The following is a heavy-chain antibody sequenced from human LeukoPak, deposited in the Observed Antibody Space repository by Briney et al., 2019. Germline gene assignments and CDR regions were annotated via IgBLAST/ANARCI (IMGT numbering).Heavy chain of an antibody. CDR2: ISGGGGST. CDR3: ARTYSSGWSNWFDP. J-gene: IGHJ5*02. CDR1: GFTFSTNA. V-gene: IGHV3-23*01. D-gene: IGHD6-19*01. Sequence: GGSLRLSCAASGFTFSTNAMSWVRQAPGKGLEWVSGISGGGGSTSYADSVKGRCTISRDNSKNTLYLQMNSLRAEDTAVYYCARTYSSGWSNWFDPWGQGTLVTVSS.